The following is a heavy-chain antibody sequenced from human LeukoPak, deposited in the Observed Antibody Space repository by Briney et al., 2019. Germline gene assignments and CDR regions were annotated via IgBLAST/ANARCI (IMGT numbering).Heavy chain of an antibody. D-gene: IGHD3-16*01. V-gene: IGHV3-9*01. CDR2: ISWNSGSI. CDR3: AKGCKARGRLGEPIDY. Sequence: GGSLRLSCAASGFTFDDYAMHWVRQAPGKGLEWASGISWNSGSIGYADSVKGRFTISRGNAKNSLYLQMNSLRAEDTALYYCAKGCKARGRLGEPIDYWGQGTLVTVSS. J-gene: IGHJ4*02. CDR1: GFTFDDYA.